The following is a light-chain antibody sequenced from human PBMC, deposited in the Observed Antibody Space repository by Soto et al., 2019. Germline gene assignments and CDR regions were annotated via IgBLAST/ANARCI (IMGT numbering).Light chain of an antibody. J-gene: IGLJ2*01. CDR1: NIGSKS. CDR3: QVWDSSSDHRV. V-gene: IGLV3-21*02. Sequence: SYELTQPPSVSVAPGQTARITCGGNNIGSKSVHWYQQKPGQAPVLVVYDDSDRPSGNPERFSGSNSGNTATLTISRVEAGDEADYYCQVWDSSSDHRVFGGGTKLTVL. CDR2: DDS.